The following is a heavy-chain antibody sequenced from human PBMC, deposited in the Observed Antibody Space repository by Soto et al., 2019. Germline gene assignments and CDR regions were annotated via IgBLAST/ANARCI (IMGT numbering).Heavy chain of an antibody. V-gene: IGHV1-46*03. CDR3: FRDDIAAPRLRLDY. D-gene: IGHD6-25*01. J-gene: IGHJ4*02. CDR2: IYPSGATT. CDR1: GYSFTSYC. Sequence: ASVKVSCKAFGYSFTSYCMHWVRQAPGQGLEWMGLIYPSGATTRYAQSFQGRVTMTSDTSTNTVYMELSSLRSEDTAVYYCFRDDIAAPRLRLDYWGQGTLVPVSS.